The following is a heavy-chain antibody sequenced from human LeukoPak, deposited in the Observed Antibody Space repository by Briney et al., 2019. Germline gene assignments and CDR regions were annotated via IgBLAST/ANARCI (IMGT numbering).Heavy chain of an antibody. V-gene: IGHV3-21*01. CDR1: GFTFSSYS. CDR3: ARRSTYYYDSSGYFY. Sequence: PGGSLRLSCAASGFTFSSYSMNWVRQAPGKGLEWVSSISSSSSYIYYADSVKGRFTISRDNAKNTLYLQMNSLRAEDTAVYYCARRSTYYYDSSGYFYWGQGTLVTVSS. J-gene: IGHJ4*02. D-gene: IGHD3-22*01. CDR2: ISSSSSYI.